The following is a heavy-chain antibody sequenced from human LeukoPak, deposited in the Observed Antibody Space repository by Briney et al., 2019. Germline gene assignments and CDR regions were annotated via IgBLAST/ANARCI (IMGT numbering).Heavy chain of an antibody. CDR3: ARVSNTMDY. V-gene: IGHV3-48*04. Sequence: GGSLRLSCAASGFTFSSYSMNWVRQAPGKGLEWVSYIVGSSSTIYYADSVKGRFTISRDNAKNSLSLQMNSLRAEDTAVYYCARVSNTMDYWGQGTLVTVSS. J-gene: IGHJ4*02. CDR2: IVGSSSTI. D-gene: IGHD3-10*01. CDR1: GFTFSSYS.